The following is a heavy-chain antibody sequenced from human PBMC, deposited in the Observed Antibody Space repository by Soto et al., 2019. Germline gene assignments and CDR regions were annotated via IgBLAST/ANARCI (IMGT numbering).Heavy chain of an antibody. CDR1: GDTLKTFD. V-gene: IGHV1-18*04. CDR3: IRFNFTRAGANYYYYMAV. CDR2: ITTHNGDT. J-gene: IGHJ6*03. Sequence: QVQLVQSGAEVKRPGASVKVSCKASGDTLKTFDVSWVRQAPGQGPEWMAWITTHNGDTNFAPKLRGRVSLTADTSAATACMELRTLRADDSRVCFYIRFNFTRAGANYYYYMAVWGQGTTVTVS. D-gene: IGHD1-26*01.